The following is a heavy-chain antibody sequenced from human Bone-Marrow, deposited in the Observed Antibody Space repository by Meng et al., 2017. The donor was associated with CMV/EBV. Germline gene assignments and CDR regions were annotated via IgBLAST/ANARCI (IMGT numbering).Heavy chain of an antibody. CDR2: INPNSGGT. Sequence: ASVKVSCKASGYTFTGYYMHWVRQAPGQGLEWMGWINPNSGGTNYAQKFQGRVTMTRDTSISTAYMELSRLRSDDTAVYYCARVGKKPAAVEKGHLDYWGQGTLVTVSS. CDR1: GYTFTGYY. CDR3: ARVGKKPAAVEKGHLDY. D-gene: IGHD2-2*01. J-gene: IGHJ4*02. V-gene: IGHV1-2*02.